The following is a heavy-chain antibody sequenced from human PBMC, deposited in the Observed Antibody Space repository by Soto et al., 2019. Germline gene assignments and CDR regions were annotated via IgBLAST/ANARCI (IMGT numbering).Heavy chain of an antibody. V-gene: IGHV3-48*03. CDR2: ISGSGSTI. J-gene: IGHJ6*02. CDR1: GFTFSSFE. Sequence: PGGSLRLSGAASGFTFSSFEMNWVRQAPGKGLEWVSYISGSGSTIYYADSVKGRFTTSRDNPKNSLFLQMNTLSAEDTALYYCARDSRNSYGLDVWGQGTTVTVSS. CDR3: ARDSRNSYGLDV.